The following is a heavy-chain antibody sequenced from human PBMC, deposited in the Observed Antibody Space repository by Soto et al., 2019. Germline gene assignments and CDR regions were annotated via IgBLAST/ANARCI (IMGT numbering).Heavy chain of an antibody. D-gene: IGHD1-7*01. CDR1: GGSISSYY. CDR2: IYYSGST. V-gene: IGHV4-59*01. Sequence: SETLSLTCTVSGGSISSYYWSWIRQPPGKGLEWIGYIYYSGSTNYNPSLKSRVTISVDTSKNQFSLKLSSVTAADTAVYYCARNRYNWNYSPFGFDFWGQGTLVNVS. J-gene: IGHJ4*02. CDR3: ARNRYNWNYSPFGFDF.